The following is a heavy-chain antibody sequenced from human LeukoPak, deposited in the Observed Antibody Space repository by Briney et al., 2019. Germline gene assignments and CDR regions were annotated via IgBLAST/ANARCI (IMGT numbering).Heavy chain of an antibody. Sequence: GGSLRLSCAASGFTFSSYAMGWVRQAPGKGLEWVSYISSSGSTIYYADSAKGRFTISRDNAKNSLYLQMNSLRDEDTAVYYCASQSNWFDPWGQGTLVTVSS. V-gene: IGHV3-48*02. CDR3: ASQSNWFDP. CDR2: ISSSGSTI. CDR1: GFTFSSYA. J-gene: IGHJ5*02.